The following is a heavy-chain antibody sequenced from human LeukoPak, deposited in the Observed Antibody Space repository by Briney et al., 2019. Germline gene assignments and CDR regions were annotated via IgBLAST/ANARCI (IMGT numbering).Heavy chain of an antibody. CDR1: AFTFSNYN. Sequence: GGSLRLSCAASAFTFSNYNMNWVRQAPGKGLEWVSSVTSSSTYIYYADSVKGRFTISRDNAKNSLYLQMNSLRAEDTAVYYCAKDRGSFLGEYFHHWGQGTLVTVSS. D-gene: IGHD1-26*01. V-gene: IGHV3-21*01. CDR2: VTSSSTYI. CDR3: AKDRGSFLGEYFHH. J-gene: IGHJ1*01.